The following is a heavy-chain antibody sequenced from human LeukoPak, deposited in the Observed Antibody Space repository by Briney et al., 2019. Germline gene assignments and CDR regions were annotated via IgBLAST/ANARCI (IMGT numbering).Heavy chain of an antibody. D-gene: IGHD3-9*01. V-gene: IGHV3-7*01. CDR1: GFTFSSFW. CDR2: IKQEGSEK. Sequence: GGPLRLSCAASGFTFSSFWMSGVGQAPGKGLEGVANIKQEGSEKYYVDSVKGRFTISRDNAKNSLYLQMNSLRAEDTAVYYCARVVLRYFDWLNYHAFDIWGQGTMVTVSS. J-gene: IGHJ3*02. CDR3: ARVVLRYFDWLNYHAFDI.